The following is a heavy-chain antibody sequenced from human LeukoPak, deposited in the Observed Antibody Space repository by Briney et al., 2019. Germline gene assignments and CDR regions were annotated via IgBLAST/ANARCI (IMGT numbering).Heavy chain of an antibody. CDR1: GYLFTSYW. D-gene: IGHD4/OR15-4a*01. V-gene: IGHV5-51*01. CDR3: ARLGNQYGVLEDFRIDY. CDR2: IYPGDSDT. Sequence: GESLKISCQGSGYLFTSYWIAWVRQMPGKGLEWTRIIYPGDSDTSFSPSFKGQFTISDDKPISTAYYQWTTLKPSDTAMYFCARLGNQYGVLEDFRIDYWGQGTPVTVSS. J-gene: IGHJ4*02.